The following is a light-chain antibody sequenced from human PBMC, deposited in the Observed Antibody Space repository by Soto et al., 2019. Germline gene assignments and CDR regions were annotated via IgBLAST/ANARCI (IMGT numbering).Light chain of an antibody. V-gene: IGLV1-44*01. CDR2: STS. CDR3: AAWDDRLDVYV. Sequence: SALTHPPSASGTPGQIFAISCSGSSSNIGSNTVTWYQQLPGTAPKLLIYSTSQRSSGVPGRFSGSKSGASASLSISGLQSEDEAGYYCAAWDDRLDVYVFGTGTKVTVL. J-gene: IGLJ1*01. CDR1: SSNIGSNT.